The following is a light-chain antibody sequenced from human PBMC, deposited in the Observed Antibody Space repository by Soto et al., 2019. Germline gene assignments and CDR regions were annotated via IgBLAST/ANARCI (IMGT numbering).Light chain of an antibody. CDR3: LRYSSLPRT. CDR1: QAISNY. CDR2: DAS. V-gene: IGKV1-27*01. Sequence: DIQMTQSPSSLSASVGDRVTITCRASQAISNYLAWYQQRPGQVPRLLVYDASTLQSGVPSRFSGSRSGTEFTLTISDLQPEDVATYYCLRYSSLPRTFGQGTKVEL. J-gene: IGKJ1*01.